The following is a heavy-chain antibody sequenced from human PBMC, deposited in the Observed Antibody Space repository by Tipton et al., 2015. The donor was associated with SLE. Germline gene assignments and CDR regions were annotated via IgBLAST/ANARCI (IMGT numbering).Heavy chain of an antibody. CDR2: IYTIGST. J-gene: IGHJ3*02. CDR3: ARDGRPREAFDI. CDR1: GDSISPYY. Sequence: TLSLTCTVSGDSISPYYWTWIRQPAGKGLEWIGRIYTIGSTNYNPSLQSRVTMSVDTSKNQITLKLSSVTAADTAVYYCARDGRPREAFDIWGLGTMVTVSS. V-gene: IGHV4-4*07.